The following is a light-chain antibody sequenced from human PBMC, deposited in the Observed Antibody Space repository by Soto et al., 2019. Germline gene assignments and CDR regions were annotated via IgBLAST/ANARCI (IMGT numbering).Light chain of an antibody. CDR1: SSDVGDYNY. Sequence: QSVLTQPASVSGSPGQSITISCTATSSDVGDYNYVSWYQQYPGKAPKLMIFEVSNRPSGVSIRFSGSKSGKTASLTISGLQAEDEADYYCSSFISSTTLGVVFGGGTKLTVL. CDR3: SSFISSTTLGVV. V-gene: IGLV2-14*01. J-gene: IGLJ2*01. CDR2: EVS.